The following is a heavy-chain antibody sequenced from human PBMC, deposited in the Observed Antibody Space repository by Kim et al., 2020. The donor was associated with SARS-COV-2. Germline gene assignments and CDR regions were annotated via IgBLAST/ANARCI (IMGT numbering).Heavy chain of an antibody. J-gene: IGHJ6*02. D-gene: IGHD3-3*01. CDR1: GYTFTSYG. CDR2: ISAHNGKT. V-gene: IGHV1-18*04. Sequence: ASVKVSCKASGYTFTSYGITWVRQAPGQGLEWMGWISAHNGKTEYAQKFQGRLTMTTDTSMNTAYMELRSLRSDDTAVYYCARDRETGLRFLEGLFSGHGMDVWGQGTTVTVSS. CDR3: ARDRETGLRFLEGLFSGHGMDV.